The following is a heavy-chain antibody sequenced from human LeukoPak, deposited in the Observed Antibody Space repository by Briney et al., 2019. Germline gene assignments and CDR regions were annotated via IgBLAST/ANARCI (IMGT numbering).Heavy chain of an antibody. CDR1: GFTFSSYD. CDR2: IGTAGDP. J-gene: IGHJ3*02. D-gene: IGHD3-3*01. CDR3: ARGSANFWSGYYTRAPTDAFDI. V-gene: IGHV3-13*05. Sequence: GGSLRLSCAASGFTFSSYDMPWVRQATGKGLEWVSAIGTAGDPYYPGSVKGRFTISRENAKNSLYLQMNSLRAGDTAVYYCARGSANFWSGYYTRAPTDAFDIWGQGTMVTVSS.